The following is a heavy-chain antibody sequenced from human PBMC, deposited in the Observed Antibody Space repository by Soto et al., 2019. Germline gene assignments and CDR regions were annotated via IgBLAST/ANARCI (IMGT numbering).Heavy chain of an antibody. Sequence: ASVKVSCKASGYTFTSYDINWVRQATGQGLEWMGWMNPNSGNTGYAQKFQGRVTMTRNTSISTAYMELSSLRSEDTAVYYCARDLNYDFWSGPRDYYYYYYGMDVWGQGTKVTVSS. V-gene: IGHV1-8*01. CDR3: ARDLNYDFWSGPRDYYYYYYGMDV. CDR1: GYTFTSYD. J-gene: IGHJ6*02. D-gene: IGHD3-3*01. CDR2: MNPNSGNT.